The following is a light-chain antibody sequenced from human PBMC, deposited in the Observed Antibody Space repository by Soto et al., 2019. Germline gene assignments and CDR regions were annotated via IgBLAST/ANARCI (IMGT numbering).Light chain of an antibody. CDR3: QQYYTYST. CDR1: QGISSY. V-gene: IGKV1-9*01. Sequence: DIQLTQSPSFLSASVGDRVTITCRASQGISSYLAWYQQKPGKAPKLLISTASTLQSGVPSRFSGSGSGTEFTLTISSLQPEDFATYFCQQYYTYSTFGQGTRLDIK. J-gene: IGKJ5*01. CDR2: TAS.